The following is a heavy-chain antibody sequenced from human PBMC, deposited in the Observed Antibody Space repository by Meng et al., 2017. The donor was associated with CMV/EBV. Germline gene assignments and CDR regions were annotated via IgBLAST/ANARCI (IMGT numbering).Heavy chain of an antibody. Sequence: GGSLRLSCAASGFTFSSYGMHWVRQAPGKGLEWVAFIRYDGSNKYYADSVKGRFTISRDNSKNTLYLQMNSLRAEDTAVYYCALGGAGTNIYYYGMDVWGQGTTVTVSS. J-gene: IGHJ6*02. CDR1: GFTFSSYG. CDR2: IRYDGSNK. D-gene: IGHD1-7*01. V-gene: IGHV3-30*02. CDR3: ALGGAGTNIYYYGMDV.